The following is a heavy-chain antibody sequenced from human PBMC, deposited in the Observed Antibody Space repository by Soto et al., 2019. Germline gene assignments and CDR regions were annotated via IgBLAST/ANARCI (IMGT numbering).Heavy chain of an antibody. V-gene: IGHV4-59*08. CDR1: GGSLNPYY. CDR3: ARHPQVPYYEKGLDC. D-gene: IGHD3-22*01. CDR2: IYYSGPT. Sequence: QVQLQESGPGLVKPSETLSLTCTVSGGSLNPYYWSWIRQPPGKGLEWLAYIYYSGPTEYNPSLKSRVTISVDTSKNQVSLHLKSVTAADTAVYYCARHPQVPYYEKGLDCWGQGTLVTVSS. J-gene: IGHJ4*02.